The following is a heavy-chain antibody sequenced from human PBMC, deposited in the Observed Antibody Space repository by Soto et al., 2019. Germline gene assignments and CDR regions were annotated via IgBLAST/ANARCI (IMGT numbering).Heavy chain of an antibody. CDR3: ARDWNSRYCSGGSCYYPIDY. Sequence: QVPLVQSGAEVKKPGASVKVSCKASGYTFTSYGISWVRQAPGQGLEWMGWISAYNGNTNYAQKLQGRVTMTTDTSTSTAYMELRSLRSDDTAVYYCARDWNSRYCSGGSCYYPIDYWGQGTLVTVSS. J-gene: IGHJ4*02. D-gene: IGHD2-15*01. CDR2: ISAYNGNT. CDR1: GYTFTSYG. V-gene: IGHV1-18*01.